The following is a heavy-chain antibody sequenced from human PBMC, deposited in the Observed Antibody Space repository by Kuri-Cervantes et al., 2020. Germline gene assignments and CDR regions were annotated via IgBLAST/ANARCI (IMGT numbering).Heavy chain of an antibody. J-gene: IGHJ5*02. CDR3: ARGVSSSWGNWFDP. CDR2: ISSSGSTI. CDR1: GFTFSDYY. Sequence: GESLKISCAASGFTFSDYYMSWIRQAPGKGLEWVSYISSSGSTIYYADSVKGRFTISRDNAKNSLYLQMNSLRAEDTAVYYCARGVSSSWGNWFDPWGQGTLVTVSS. D-gene: IGHD6-13*01. V-gene: IGHV3-11*01.